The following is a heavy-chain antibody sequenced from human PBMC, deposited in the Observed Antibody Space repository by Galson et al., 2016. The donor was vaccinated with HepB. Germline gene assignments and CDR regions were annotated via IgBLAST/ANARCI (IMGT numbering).Heavy chain of an antibody. CDR2: ISYDGSNK. J-gene: IGHJ6*02. V-gene: IGHV3-30*18. D-gene: IGHD6-13*01. CDR1: GFTFSSYG. Sequence: SLRLSCAASGFTFSSYGMHWVRQAPGKGLEWVAVISYDGSNKYYADSVKGRFTISRDNSKNTLYLQMNSLRAEDTAVYYCAKAESSWYPYYYYGMDVWGQGTTVTVSS. CDR3: AKAESSWYPYYYYGMDV.